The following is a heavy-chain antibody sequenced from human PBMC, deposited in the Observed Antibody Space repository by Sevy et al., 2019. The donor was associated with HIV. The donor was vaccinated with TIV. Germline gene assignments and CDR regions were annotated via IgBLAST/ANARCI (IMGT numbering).Heavy chain of an antibody. CDR2: IRNKAFRGTT. CDR1: GFIFGDHA. J-gene: IGHJ4*02. D-gene: IGHD3-22*01. CDR3: AGGVVIGTTFDY. V-gene: IGHV3-49*04. Sequence: GGSLRLSCTASGFIFGDHAMSWVRQAPGKGLEWVGFIRNKAFRGTTEYAASVKGRFTISRDDSKNIAYLQMNSLRAEDTAVYYCAGGVVIGTTFDYWGQGTLVTVSS.